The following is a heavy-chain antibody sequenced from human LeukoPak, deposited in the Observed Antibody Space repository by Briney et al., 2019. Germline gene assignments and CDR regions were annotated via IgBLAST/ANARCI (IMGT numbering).Heavy chain of an antibody. D-gene: IGHD3-16*02. V-gene: IGHV4-59*08. CDR2: IYYSGST. CDR3: ARRRIMFGGVIVDY. CDR1: GGSISSYY. J-gene: IGHJ4*02. Sequence: SETLSLTCTVSGGSISSYYWSWIRQPPGKGLEWIGYIYYSGSTNYNPSLKSRVTISVDTSKNQFSLKLSSVTAADTAVYYCARRRIMFGGVIVDYWGQGTLVTVSS.